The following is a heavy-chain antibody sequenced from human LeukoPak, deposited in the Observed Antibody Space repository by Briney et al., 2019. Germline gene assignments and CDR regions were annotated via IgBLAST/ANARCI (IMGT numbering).Heavy chain of an antibody. J-gene: IGHJ3*02. CDR1: GFTFSSYG. CDR2: ISYDGSNK. CDR3: AKVPLVVAGDPNSDAFDI. D-gene: IGHD2-15*01. V-gene: IGHV3-30*18. Sequence: GGSLRLSCAASGFTFSSYGMHWVRQAPGKGLEWVAVISYDGSNKYYADSVKGRFTISRDNSKNTLYLQMNSLRAEDTAVYYCAKVPLVVAGDPNSDAFDIWGQGTMVTVPS.